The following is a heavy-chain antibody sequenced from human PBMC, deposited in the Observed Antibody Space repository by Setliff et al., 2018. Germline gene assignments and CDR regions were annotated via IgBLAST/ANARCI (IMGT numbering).Heavy chain of an antibody. Sequence: WASVKVSCKASGYIFRDYYIHWVRQAPGQGLEWMGWINPNSCGREYAEAFQGRVTMTGDTSIRTAFMELSGLTSDDTAVYYCAGPFDVGPYPRPIDGLDLWGQGTRVTVSS. CDR2: INPNSCGR. CDR1: GYIFRDYY. V-gene: IGHV1-2*02. D-gene: IGHD3-9*01. CDR3: AGPFDVGPYPRPIDGLDL. J-gene: IGHJ3*01.